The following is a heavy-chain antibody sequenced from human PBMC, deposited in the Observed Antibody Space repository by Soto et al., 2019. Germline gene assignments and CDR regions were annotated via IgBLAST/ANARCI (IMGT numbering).Heavy chain of an antibody. J-gene: IGHJ3*02. Sequence: GGSLRLSCAASGVTFSSYSRNWVRQAPGKGLEWVSSISSSSSYIYYADSVKGRFTISRDNAKNSLYLQMNSLRAEDTAVYYCARGGGPDAFDIWGQGTMVTVSS. V-gene: IGHV3-21*01. CDR2: ISSSSSYI. CDR3: ARGGGPDAFDI. CDR1: GVTFSSYS.